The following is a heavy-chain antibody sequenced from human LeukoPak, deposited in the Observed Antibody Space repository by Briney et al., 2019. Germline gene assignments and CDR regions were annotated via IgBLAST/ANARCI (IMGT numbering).Heavy chain of an antibody. CDR1: GGTFSSYA. CDR3: ARDSITMVRGRYYYYYMDV. Sequence: GASVKLSCKASGGTFSSYAISWVRRAPGQGLEWMGWINPNSGGTNYAQKFQGRVTMTRDTSISTAYMELSRLRSDDTAVYYCARDSITMVRGRYYYYYMDVWGKGTTVTVSS. D-gene: IGHD3-10*01. J-gene: IGHJ6*03. V-gene: IGHV1-2*02. CDR2: INPNSGGT.